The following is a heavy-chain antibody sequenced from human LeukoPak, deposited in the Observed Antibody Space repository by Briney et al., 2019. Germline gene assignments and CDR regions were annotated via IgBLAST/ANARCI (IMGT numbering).Heavy chain of an antibody. V-gene: IGHV1-18*01. D-gene: IGHD3-9*01. J-gene: IGHJ4*02. CDR1: GYRFTSYG. CDR3: ARGGDGDILTGLVFDY. CDR2: ISAYNGNT. Sequence: ASVKVSCKASGYRFTSYGISWVRQAPGQGLEWMGWISAYNGNTNYAQKLQGRVTMTTDTSTSTAYMELRSLRSDDTAVYYCARGGDGDILTGLVFDYWGQGTLVTISS.